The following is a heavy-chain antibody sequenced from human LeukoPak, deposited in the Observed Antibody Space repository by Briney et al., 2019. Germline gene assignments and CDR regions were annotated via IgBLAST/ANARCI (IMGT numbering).Heavy chain of an antibody. CDR2: ISSSSSTI. CDR3: ARDWATGYYYGMDV. D-gene: IGHD5-12*01. V-gene: IGHV3-48*04. Sequence: PGGSLRLSCAASGFTFSSYSMNWVRQAPGKGLEWVSYISSSSSTIYYADSVKGRFTISRDNAKNSLYLQMNSLRAEDTAVYYCARDWATGYYYGMDVWGQGTTVTVSS. CDR1: GFTFSSYS. J-gene: IGHJ6*02.